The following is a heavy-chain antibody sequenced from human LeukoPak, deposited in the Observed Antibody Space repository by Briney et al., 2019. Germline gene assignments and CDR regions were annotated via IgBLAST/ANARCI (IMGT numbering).Heavy chain of an antibody. CDR1: GGSISSYY. D-gene: IGHD6-19*01. Sequence: SETLSLICTVSGGSISSYYWSWVRQPPGKGLEWGGYIYYSGSTNYNPSLKSRVTISVDTSNHQFSLKLSSVTAADTAVYYCARGGQWLLDYWGQGTLVTVSS. CDR3: ARGGQWLLDY. CDR2: IYYSGST. V-gene: IGHV4-59*01. J-gene: IGHJ4*02.